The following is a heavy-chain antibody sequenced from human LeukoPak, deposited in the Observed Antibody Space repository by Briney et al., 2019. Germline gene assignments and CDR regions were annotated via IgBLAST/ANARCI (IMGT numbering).Heavy chain of an antibody. D-gene: IGHD5-18*01. CDR2: INHSGST. CDR3: ARGNRGYSYGYYFDY. V-gene: IGHV4-34*01. J-gene: IGHJ4*02. Sequence: PSETLSLTCVLCGGSFSAYYWSWIRQPPGKGLEWIGEINHSGSTNYNPSLKSRVTISVDTSKNQFSLKLSAVTAADTAVYYCARGNRGYSYGYYFDYWGQGTLVTVSS. CDR1: GGSFSAYY.